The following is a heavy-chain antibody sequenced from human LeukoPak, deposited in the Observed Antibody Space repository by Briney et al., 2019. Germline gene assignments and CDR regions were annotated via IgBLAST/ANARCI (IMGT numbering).Heavy chain of an antibody. J-gene: IGHJ4*02. CDR1: GYTFTGYY. CDR2: INPNSGGT. CDR3: ARDPYYYHSSGYSDY. D-gene: IGHD3-22*01. V-gene: IGHV1-2*06. Sequence: ASVKVSCKASGYTFTGYYMHWVRQAPGQGLEWMGRINPNSGGTNYAQKFQGRVTMTRDTSTSTAYMVLSRLRSDDTAVYYCARDPYYYHSSGYSDYWGQGTLVTVSS.